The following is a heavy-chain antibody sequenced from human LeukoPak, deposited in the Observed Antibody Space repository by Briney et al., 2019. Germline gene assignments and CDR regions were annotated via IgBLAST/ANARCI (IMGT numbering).Heavy chain of an antibody. CDR3: ARGRRVKIVVVITPGNYYYYMDV. D-gene: IGHD3-22*01. CDR1: GYTFTSCD. V-gene: IGHV1-8*01. CDR2: MNPNSGNT. J-gene: IGHJ6*03. Sequence: ASVKVSCKASGYTFTSCDINWVRQATGQGLEWMGWMNPNSGNTGYAQKFQGRVTMTRNTSISTAYMELSSLGSEDTAVYYCARGRRVKIVVVITPGNYYYYMDVWGKGTTVTISS.